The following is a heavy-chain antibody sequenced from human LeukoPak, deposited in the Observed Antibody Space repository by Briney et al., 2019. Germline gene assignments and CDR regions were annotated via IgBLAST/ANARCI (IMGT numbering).Heavy chain of an antibody. Sequence: PGRSLSLSCAASGFTFSSYAMQWVRQAPGKGLEWVAVISYEGSNKYYADSVKGRFIISRDNSKNTLYLQMNSLRAEDTAVYYCARAETYYYGSGSYYNPFDYWGQGTLVTVSS. D-gene: IGHD3-10*01. CDR1: GFTFSSYA. CDR2: ISYEGSNK. J-gene: IGHJ4*02. V-gene: IGHV3-30-3*01. CDR3: ARAETYYYGSGSYYNPFDY.